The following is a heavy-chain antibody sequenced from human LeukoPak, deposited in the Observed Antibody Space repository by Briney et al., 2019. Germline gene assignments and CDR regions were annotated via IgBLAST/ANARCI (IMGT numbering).Heavy chain of an antibody. CDR2: IYTSGST. V-gene: IGHV4-61*02. J-gene: IGHJ5*02. D-gene: IGHD5-18*01. Sequence: ASETLSLTCTVSGGSISSGSYYWSWIRQPAGKGLEWIGRIYTSGSTNYNPSLKSRVTISVDTSKNQFSLKLSSVTAADTAVYYCARYSYGPQRGWFDPWGQGTLVTVSS. CDR3: ARYSYGPQRGWFDP. CDR1: GGSISSGSYY.